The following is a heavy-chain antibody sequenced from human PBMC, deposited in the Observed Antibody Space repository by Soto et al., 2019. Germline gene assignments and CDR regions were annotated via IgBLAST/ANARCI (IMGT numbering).Heavy chain of an antibody. CDR2: IYHRGNT. CDR1: NACISKPLFY. V-gene: IGHV4-39*01. CDR3: AGRSSLASVLFFIVTIPNDL. J-gene: IGHJ2*01. Sequence: NLCISCSVSNACISKPLFYCVLMRHHPGKGLEWIGSIYHRGNTYYNPSLQGRVTISVDTSKNQFSLKLNSVTVADTAVYFCAGRSSLASVLFFIVTIPNDL. D-gene: IGHD3-9*01.